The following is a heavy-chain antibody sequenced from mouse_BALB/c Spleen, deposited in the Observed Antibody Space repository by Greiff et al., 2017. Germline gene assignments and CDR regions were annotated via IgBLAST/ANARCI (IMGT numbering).Heavy chain of an antibody. CDR2: ILPGSGST. J-gene: IGHJ2*01. CDR3: ASRTYYYGSPPYYFDY. CDR1: GYTFSSYW. V-gene: IGHV1-9*01. D-gene: IGHD1-1*01. Sequence: QVQLKQSGAELMKPGASVKISCKATGYTFSSYWIEWVKQRPGHGLEWIGEILPGSGSTNYNEKFKGKATFTADTSSNTAYMQLSSLTSEDSAVYYCASRTYYYGSPPYYFDYWGQGTTLTVSS.